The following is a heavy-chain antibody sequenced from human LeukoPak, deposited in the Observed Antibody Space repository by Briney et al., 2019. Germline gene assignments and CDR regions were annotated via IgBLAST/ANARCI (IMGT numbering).Heavy chain of an antibody. D-gene: IGHD3/OR15-3a*01. Sequence: SETLSLTCTVASGSISSSTYYWGWIRQPPGKGLEWIGSIYYTGNTYYNASLKSRVTISIDTSKNQISLRLTSVTATDTAMYYCARQTGSGLFTLPGGQGTLVTVSS. J-gene: IGHJ4*02. CDR1: SGSISSSTYY. CDR3: ARQTGSGLFTLP. CDR2: IYYTGNT. V-gene: IGHV4-39*01.